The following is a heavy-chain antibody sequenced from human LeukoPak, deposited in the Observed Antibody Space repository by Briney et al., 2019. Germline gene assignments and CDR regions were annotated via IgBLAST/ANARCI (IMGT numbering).Heavy chain of an antibody. CDR2: IWYDGSNK. Sequence: GGSLRLSCGASGFTFSSYGMHWGRQAPGKGLEGVAVIWYDGSNKYYADSVKGRFTISRDNSKNTLYLQMNSLRAEDTAVYYCAKDRVALDYWGQETLVTVSS. CDR3: AKDRVALDY. J-gene: IGHJ4*02. CDR1: GFTFSSYG. D-gene: IGHD2-15*01. V-gene: IGHV3-33*06.